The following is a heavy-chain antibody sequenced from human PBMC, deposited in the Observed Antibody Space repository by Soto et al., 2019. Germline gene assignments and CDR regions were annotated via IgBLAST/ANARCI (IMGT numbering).Heavy chain of an antibody. CDR3: ARLYSGSRLGY. V-gene: IGHV1-46*02. CDR1: GYTFNSYN. CDR2: INPSIGST. Sequence: QVQLVQSGAEVKKPETSVKVSCKASGYTFNSYNMYWERQDPGQGLEWMGVINPSIGSTNYAQKFQGRVIMTRDTSTSTVYMELSTLRSDDTAVYYCARLYSGSRLGYWGQGTLVTVSS. D-gene: IGHD1-26*01. J-gene: IGHJ4*02.